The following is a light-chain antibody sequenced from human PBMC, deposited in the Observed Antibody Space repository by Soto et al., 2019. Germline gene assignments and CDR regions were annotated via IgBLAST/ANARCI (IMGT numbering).Light chain of an antibody. Sequence: EIVLTQSPGTLSLSPGEGATLSCRASQSVSANSLAWYQQKPGQAPRLLIYDASTRATGIPDRFSGRGSGADFTLTISRLEPEDFAVYYCHQYGSPRRTFGQGTKV. CDR3: HQYGSPRRT. J-gene: IGKJ1*01. CDR2: DAS. V-gene: IGKV3-20*01. CDR1: QSVSANS.